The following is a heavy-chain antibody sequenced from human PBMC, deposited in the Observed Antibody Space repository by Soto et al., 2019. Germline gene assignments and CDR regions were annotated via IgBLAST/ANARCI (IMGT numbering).Heavy chain of an antibody. J-gene: IGHJ4*02. CDR2: IIPLFGTS. CDR3: ARLPLRITVFGKVLGYSDS. V-gene: IGHV1-69*06. CDR1: GGSFNDYA. Sequence: QVQLVQSGAEVKTPGSSVTVSCTPSGGSFNDYAFSWVRQAPGQGLEWLGGIIPLFGTSDYSQSFRDRATITAVKSTSTVFLELRSLTSPDTAVYYCARLPLRITVFGKVLGYSDSWGQGSLITVSS. D-gene: IGHD3-3*01.